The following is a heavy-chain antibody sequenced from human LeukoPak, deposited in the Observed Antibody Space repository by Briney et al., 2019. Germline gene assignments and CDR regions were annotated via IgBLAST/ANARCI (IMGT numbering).Heavy chain of an antibody. J-gene: IGHJ4*02. CDR1: GYIFTSYG. CDR2: ISGYNGNT. D-gene: IGHD2-15*01. Sequence: ASVKVSCKASGYIFTSYGISWVRQAPGQGLEWMGWISGYNGNTNYAQKLQGRVTMTTGTSTSTAYMELRSLRSDDTAVYYCARDCSGGSCHFDYWGQGTLVTVSS. V-gene: IGHV1-18*01. CDR3: ARDCSGGSCHFDY.